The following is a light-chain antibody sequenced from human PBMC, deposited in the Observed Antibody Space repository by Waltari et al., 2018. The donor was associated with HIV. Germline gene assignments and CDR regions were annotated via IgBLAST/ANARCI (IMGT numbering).Light chain of an antibody. CDR3: CSYAGSGTWV. V-gene: IGLV2-23*02. J-gene: IGLJ3*02. CDR2: EVT. Sequence: QSALTQPASVSGSPGQSITISCAGASTDVGYYNLVSWYQQHPGKAPKLMSYEVTKRPSGDSQRFSGAKSGNMASLTISGLQGEDEADYYCCSYAGSGTWVFGGGTKVTVL. CDR1: STDVGYYNL.